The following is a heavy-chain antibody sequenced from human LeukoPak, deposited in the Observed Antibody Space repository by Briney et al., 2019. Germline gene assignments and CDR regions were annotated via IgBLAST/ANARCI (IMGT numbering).Heavy chain of an antibody. J-gene: IGHJ3*01. CDR1: EFTFSTYE. Sequence: QPGGSLRLSCEASEFTFSTYEMNWVRQAPGKGLEWIAYIMGGGRVIYYKDSVKGRFIISRDNAKKSLFLQMNSLRVEDTAVYYCWGTDKTGPETFDAWGLGTMVTVSS. CDR2: IMGGGRVI. V-gene: IGHV3-48*03. CDR3: WGTDKTGPETFDA. D-gene: IGHD3-16*01.